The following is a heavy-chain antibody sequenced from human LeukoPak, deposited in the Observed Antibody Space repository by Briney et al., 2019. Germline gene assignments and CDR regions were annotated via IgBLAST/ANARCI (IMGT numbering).Heavy chain of an antibody. Sequence: PCRSLRLSCAASGFTFDDYAMHWVRQAPGKGLEWVSGISWNSGSIGYADSVKGRFTISRDNAKNYLYLQMNSLRAEDTALYYCAKEEGENWGQGTLVTVSS. CDR2: ISWNSGSI. V-gene: IGHV3-9*01. CDR1: GFTFDDYA. D-gene: IGHD5-24*01. CDR3: AKEEGEN. J-gene: IGHJ4*02.